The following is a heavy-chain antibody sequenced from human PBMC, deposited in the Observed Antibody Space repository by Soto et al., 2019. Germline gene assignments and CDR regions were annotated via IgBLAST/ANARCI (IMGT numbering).Heavy chain of an antibody. CDR3: ARGSVDTVDSSGFYEY. D-gene: IGHD3-22*01. V-gene: IGHV4-34*01. Sequence: SETLSLTCAVYGGSFSAYYWSWIRQPAGKGLEWIGEINHSGGTSYNPSLKSRVTISVDTSKSQFSLKLTSVTAADRAVYYCARGSVDTVDSSGFYEYWGQVTPVTVSS. CDR2: INHSGGT. J-gene: IGHJ4*02. CDR1: GGSFSAYY.